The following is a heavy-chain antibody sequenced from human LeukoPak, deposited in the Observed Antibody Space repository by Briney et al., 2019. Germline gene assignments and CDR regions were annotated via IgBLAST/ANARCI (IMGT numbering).Heavy chain of an antibody. J-gene: IGHJ4*02. V-gene: IGHV3-48*03. CDR1: GFTFSSFE. Sequence: PGGSLRLSCAASGFTFSSFEMNWVRQAPGKGLEWVSYISNSGSAIYYADSVKGRFTISRDNAKNSLYLQMNNLRAEDTAVYYCARKAQSNSWSRFDYWGQGTLVTVSS. CDR2: ISNSGSAI. CDR3: ARKAQSNSWSRFDY. D-gene: IGHD6-13*01.